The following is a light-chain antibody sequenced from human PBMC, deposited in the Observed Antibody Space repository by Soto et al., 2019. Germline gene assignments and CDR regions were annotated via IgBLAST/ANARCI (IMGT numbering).Light chain of an antibody. CDR1: QGINSF. CDR2: AAY. V-gene: IGKV1-9*01. CDR3: QQLHSYPYT. J-gene: IGKJ2*01. Sequence: DIQLTQSPSFLSASVGDRVTITCRASQGINSFLAWYQQKPGKAPKLLIYAAYTLQSGVPSRFSGSASGTEFTLTISSLQPEDCATYYCQQLHSYPYTFGHGTKLEIK.